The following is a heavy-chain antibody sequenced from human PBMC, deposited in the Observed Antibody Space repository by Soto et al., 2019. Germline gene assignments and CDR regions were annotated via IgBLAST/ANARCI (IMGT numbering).Heavy chain of an antibody. CDR3: APHVSCSGGSCQYDAFAI. CDR2: VTADGGT. D-gene: IGHD2-15*01. Sequence: EVQVLESGGGLVQPGGSLRLSCEGSGFTVSSHAMTWIRQAPGKGPEWVSTVTADGGTYYADSVKGRFAISRDTSENTLYLLMNSLGAEDTAAYYCAPHVSCSGGSCQYDAFAIRGQGTMVTVSS. J-gene: IGHJ3*02. V-gene: IGHV3-23*01. CDR1: GFTVSSHA.